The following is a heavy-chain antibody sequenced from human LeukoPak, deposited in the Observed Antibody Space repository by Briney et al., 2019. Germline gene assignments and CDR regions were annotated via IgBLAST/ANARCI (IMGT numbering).Heavy chain of an antibody. Sequence: GGSLRLSCAAAGFTFSNYWMHWVRQAPGKGLVWVSRIKSDGRTNYADSVKGRFTISRDNAKNTVSLQMNSLRAEDTGVYHCARAPSEIGGYYPEYFRHWGQGTLVTVSS. J-gene: IGHJ1*01. CDR1: GFTFSNYW. CDR2: IKSDGRT. D-gene: IGHD3-22*01. V-gene: IGHV3-74*01. CDR3: ARAPSEIGGYYPEYFRH.